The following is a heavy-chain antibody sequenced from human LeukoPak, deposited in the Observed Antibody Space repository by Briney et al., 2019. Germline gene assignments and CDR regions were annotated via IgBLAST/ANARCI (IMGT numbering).Heavy chain of an antibody. CDR2: ISYDGSNK. D-gene: IGHD3-10*01. Sequence: GGSLRLSCAASGFTFSSYGMQWVRQAPAKGLEWVAVISYDGSNKYYADSVKARFTISRDNSKNALYLQMNSLIAEDTAVYYCATGEYYFDYWGQGTLVTVSS. V-gene: IGHV3-30*03. J-gene: IGHJ4*02. CDR3: ATGEYYFDY. CDR1: GFTFSSYG.